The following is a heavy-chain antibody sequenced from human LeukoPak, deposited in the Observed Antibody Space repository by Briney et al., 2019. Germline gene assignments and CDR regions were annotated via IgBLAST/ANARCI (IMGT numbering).Heavy chain of an antibody. CDR3: AKYSTDGSNPPFDY. J-gene: IGHJ4*02. Sequence: PGGSLRLSCAASGFTFSSYSMNWVRQAPGKGLEWVSYISSSSSTIYYADSVKGRFTISRDNSKNTLYLQMNSLRVEDTAIYYCAKYSTDGSNPPFDYWGQGTLVTVSS. CDR1: GFTFSSYS. D-gene: IGHD4-23*01. CDR2: ISSSSSTI. V-gene: IGHV3-48*01.